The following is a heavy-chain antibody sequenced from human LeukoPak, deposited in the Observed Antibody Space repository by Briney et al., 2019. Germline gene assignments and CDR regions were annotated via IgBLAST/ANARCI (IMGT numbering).Heavy chain of an antibody. CDR1: GFTFSSYW. V-gene: IGHV3-30*03. CDR3: VRGSLASGVVVYYYYYLDV. J-gene: IGHJ6*03. CDR2: MSYDGSIE. D-gene: IGHD3-3*01. Sequence: GGSLRLSCAASGFTFSSYWMSWVRQAPGKGLEWVAVMSYDGSIEYHADSVKGRFTISRDNAKNSLYLQMNSLRAEDTAVYYCVRGSLASGVVVYYYYYLDVWGKGTTVTVSS.